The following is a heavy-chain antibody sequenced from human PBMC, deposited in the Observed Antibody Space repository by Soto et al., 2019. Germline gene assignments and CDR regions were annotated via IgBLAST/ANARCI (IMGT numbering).Heavy chain of an antibody. CDR2: IYYSGNT. D-gene: IGHD3-16*01. CDR3: SSRITFYGMDV. CDR1: GGSINSTTDY. V-gene: IGHV4-39*01. Sequence: SETLSLTCTVSGGSINSTTDYWGWIRQTPGKGLEWIAIIYYSGNTYYNPSLKSRVTISVDTSKNQLSLKLGSVTAADTVVYYCSSRITFYGMDVWGLGTIVIVSS. J-gene: IGHJ6*02.